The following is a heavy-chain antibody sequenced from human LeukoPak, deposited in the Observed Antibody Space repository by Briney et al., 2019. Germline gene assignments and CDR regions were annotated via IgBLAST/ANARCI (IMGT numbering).Heavy chain of an antibody. D-gene: IGHD2-15*01. CDR2: IYWYDDK. CDR3: AHRRIGSFDY. J-gene: IGHJ4*02. V-gene: IGHV2-5*01. Sequence: SGPTLVNPTQTLTLTCSFSWFSLSTSGVGVGWVRQPPGKALEWLAVIYWYDDKWYSPSLKSRLNITKDTSKNQVVLTMTNMDPVDTATYYCAHRRIGSFDYWGQGTLVTVSS. CDR1: WFSLSTSGVG.